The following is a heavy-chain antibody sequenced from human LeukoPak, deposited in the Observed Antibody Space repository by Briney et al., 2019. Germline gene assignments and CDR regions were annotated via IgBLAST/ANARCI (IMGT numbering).Heavy chain of an antibody. D-gene: IGHD3-10*01. CDR3: ARAPMVRGVVIWFDP. Sequence: GESLKISCKGSGYSFSNNWIGWVLQMPGKGLEWMVIIYPGDSDTRYSPSFQGQVTISADKSISTAYLQWSSLKASDTAMYYCARAPMVRGVVIWFDPWGQGTLVTVSS. CDR2: IYPGDSDT. CDR1: GYSFSNNW. V-gene: IGHV5-51*01. J-gene: IGHJ5*02.